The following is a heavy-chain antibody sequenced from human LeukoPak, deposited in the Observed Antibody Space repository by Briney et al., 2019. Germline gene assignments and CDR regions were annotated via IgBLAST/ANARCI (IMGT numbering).Heavy chain of an antibody. CDR2: ISGSGGST. Sequence: PGGSLRLSCAASGFTFSSYAMSWVRQAPGKGLEWVSAISGSGGSTYYADSVKGRFTISRDNSKNTLYLQMNSLRAEDTAVYYCAKGHDILTGYYTSVDYWGQGTLVTVSS. D-gene: IGHD3-9*01. V-gene: IGHV3-23*01. CDR1: GFTFSSYA. J-gene: IGHJ4*02. CDR3: AKGHDILTGYYTSVDY.